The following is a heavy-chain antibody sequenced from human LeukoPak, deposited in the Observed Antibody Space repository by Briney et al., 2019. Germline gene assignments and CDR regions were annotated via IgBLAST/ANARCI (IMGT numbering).Heavy chain of an antibody. CDR2: INPNSGGT. CDR1: GYTFTGYY. V-gene: IGHV1-2*06. Sequence: ASVKVSCKASGYTFTGYYMHWVRQAPGQGPEWMGRINPNSGGTNYAQKFQGRVTMTRDTSISTAYMELSRLRSDDTAVYYCAREGYCTDGVCYPFGYWGQGTLVTVSS. D-gene: IGHD2-8*01. CDR3: AREGYCTDGVCYPFGY. J-gene: IGHJ4*02.